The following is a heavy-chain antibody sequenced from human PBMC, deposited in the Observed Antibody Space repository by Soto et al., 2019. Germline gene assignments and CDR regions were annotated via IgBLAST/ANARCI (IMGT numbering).Heavy chain of an antibody. CDR3: ARGCAGYSPYYYYYMDV. CDR2: INHSGST. V-gene: IGHV4-34*01. D-gene: IGHD2-15*01. J-gene: IGHJ6*03. CDR1: GGSFSGYY. Sequence: TLSLTCAVYGGSFSGYYWSWIRQPPGKGLEWIGEINHSGSTNYNPSLKSRVTISVDTSKNQFSLKLSSVTAADTAVYYCARGCAGYSPYYYYYMDVWGKGTTVTVSS.